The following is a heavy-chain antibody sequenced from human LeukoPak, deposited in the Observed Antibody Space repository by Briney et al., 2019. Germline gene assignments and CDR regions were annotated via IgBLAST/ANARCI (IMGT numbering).Heavy chain of an antibody. CDR2: ISAYNGNT. D-gene: IGHD1-1*01. CDR1: GYTFTSYG. V-gene: IGHV1-18*01. Sequence: ASVKVSCKASGYTFTSYGISWVRQAPGQGLEWMGWISAYNGNTNYAQNLQGRVAMTTDTSTSTAYMELRSLTSDDTAVYHCARARPHPIFYYGMRVRGQGTTVTVSS. CDR3: ARARPHPIFYYGMRV. J-gene: IGHJ6*02.